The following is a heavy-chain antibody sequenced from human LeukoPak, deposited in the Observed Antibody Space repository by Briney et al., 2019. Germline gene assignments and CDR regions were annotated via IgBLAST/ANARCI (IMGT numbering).Heavy chain of an antibody. CDR2: INPSGGST. CDR3: ARDNSIGGRGWWFDP. CDR1: GYTFTNYY. V-gene: IGHV1-46*01. J-gene: IGHJ5*02. Sequence: ASVKVSCKASGYTFTNYYMHWVRQAPGQGLGWMGLINPSGGSTSYAEKFQGRVIMTRDMSTTTDYMELSSLRSEDTAVYYCARDNSIGGRGWWFDPWGQGTLVTVSS. D-gene: IGHD4-23*01.